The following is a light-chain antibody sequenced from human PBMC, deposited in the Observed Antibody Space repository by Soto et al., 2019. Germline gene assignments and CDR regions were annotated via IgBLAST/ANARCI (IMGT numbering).Light chain of an antibody. CDR3: HSYTRSSTYV. Sequence: QSALTQPASVSGSPGQSITISCTGTSNDVGGYNYVSWYQQHPGKAPKLIIFEVSYRPSGVSNRFSGSKSGNTASLTISGLLPEDEADYYCHSYTRSSTYVFGSGTKLTVL. V-gene: IGLV2-14*01. CDR1: SNDVGGYNY. CDR2: EVS. J-gene: IGLJ1*01.